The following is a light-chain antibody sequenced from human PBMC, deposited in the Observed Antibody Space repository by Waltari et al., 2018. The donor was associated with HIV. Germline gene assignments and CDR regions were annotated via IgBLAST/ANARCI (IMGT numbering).Light chain of an antibody. Sequence: DIQMTQSPSTLSTSVGDSVTITCRASLPISNYLAWYQQKPGKAPKLLIYQASTLQSGVPSRFSGSGSGTEFTLTISSLQPGDVGTYYCQEYANLPPFSFGGGTKVDIK. CDR2: QAS. CDR3: QEYANLPPFS. CDR1: LPISNY. V-gene: IGKV1-5*03. J-gene: IGKJ4*01.